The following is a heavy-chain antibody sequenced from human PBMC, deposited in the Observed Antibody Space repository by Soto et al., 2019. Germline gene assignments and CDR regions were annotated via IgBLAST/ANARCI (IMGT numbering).Heavy chain of an antibody. CDR1: GYSFTSYC. J-gene: IGHJ6*02. CDR2: IDPSDSYT. V-gene: IGHV5-10-1*01. Sequence: GVSLKISCKGSGYSFTSYCISWVRQMPGKGLEWMGRIDPSDSYTNYSPSFQGHVTISADKSISTAYLQWSSLKASDTAMYYCARFGEGATSYYYGMDVWGQGTTVTVSS. CDR3: ARFGEGATSYYYGMDV. D-gene: IGHD1-26*01.